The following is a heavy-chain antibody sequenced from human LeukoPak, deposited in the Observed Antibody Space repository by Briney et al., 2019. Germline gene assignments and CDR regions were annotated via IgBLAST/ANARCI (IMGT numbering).Heavy chain of an antibody. D-gene: IGHD6-6*01. CDR2: IYTSGST. CDR1: GGSISSYY. J-gene: IGHJ3*02. Sequence: PSETLSLTCTVSGGSISSYYWSWIRQPAGKGLEWIGRIYTSGSTNYNPSLKSRVTMSVDTSKSQFSLKLSSVTAADTAVYYCARDRRNIAARPGAFDIWGQGTMVTVSS. CDR3: ARDRRNIAARPGAFDI. V-gene: IGHV4-4*07.